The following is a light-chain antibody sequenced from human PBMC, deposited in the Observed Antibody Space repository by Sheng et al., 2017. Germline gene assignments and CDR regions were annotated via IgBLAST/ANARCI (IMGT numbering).Light chain of an antibody. V-gene: IGKV4-1*01. J-gene: IGKJ2*01. Sequence: DIVMTQFPDSLAVSLGERATINCRSSQSVLYNANSKNYLAWYQQKLGQSPKLLIYWSSTRASGVPDRFSGSGSGTDFTLTINTLQAEDVAVYYCQQFFSTPYTFGQGTKLEIK. CDR2: WSS. CDR1: QSVLYNANSKNY. CDR3: QQFFSTPYT.